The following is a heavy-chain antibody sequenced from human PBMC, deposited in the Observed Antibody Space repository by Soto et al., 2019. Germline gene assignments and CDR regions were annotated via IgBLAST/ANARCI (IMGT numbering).Heavy chain of an antibody. CDR2: ISSSSSYI. D-gene: IGHD6-6*01. V-gene: IGHV3-21*01. CDR3: TTLYSSFHFDY. J-gene: IGHJ4*02. CDR1: GFTFSSYS. Sequence: GGSLRLSCAASGFTFSSYSMNWVRQAPGKGLEWVSSISSSSSYIYYADSVKGRFTISRANAKNSLYLHMNSLRAEDTAVYYCTTLYSSFHFDYWGQGTLVTVSS.